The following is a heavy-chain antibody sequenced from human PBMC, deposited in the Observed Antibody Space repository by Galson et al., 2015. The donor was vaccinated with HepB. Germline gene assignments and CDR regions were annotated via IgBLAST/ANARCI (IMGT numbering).Heavy chain of an antibody. D-gene: IGHD4-17*01. J-gene: IGHJ3*02. CDR2: IVVGSGNT. CDR1: GFTFTISA. Sequence: SVKVSCKASGFTFTISAVQWVRQARGQRLEWIGWIVVGSGNTNYAQKFQERVTITRDMSTSTADMELSSLRSEDTAVYYCAAGTRYGPDAFDIWGQGTMVTVSS. V-gene: IGHV1-58*01. CDR3: AAGTRYGPDAFDI.